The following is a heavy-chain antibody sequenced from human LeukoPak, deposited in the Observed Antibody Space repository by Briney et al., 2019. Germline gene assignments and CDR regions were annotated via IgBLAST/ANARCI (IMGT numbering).Heavy chain of an antibody. CDR3: ARVAAVIVGADY. Sequence: GGSLRLSCAASGFTFSSYWMHWVRQAPGKGLVWVSRINSDGSSTSYADSVKGRFTISRDNAKNTLYLQMNSLRAEDTAVYYCARVAAVIVGADYWGQGTLVTVSS. V-gene: IGHV3-74*01. D-gene: IGHD1-26*01. CDR2: INSDGSST. J-gene: IGHJ4*02. CDR1: GFTFSSYW.